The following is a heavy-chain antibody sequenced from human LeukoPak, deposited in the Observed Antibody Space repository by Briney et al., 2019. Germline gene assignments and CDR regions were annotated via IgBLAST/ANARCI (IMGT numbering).Heavy chain of an antibody. CDR1: GGSISSYY. D-gene: IGHD3-22*01. CDR3: ARETYDSSGYYYPDY. Sequence: SETLSLTCTVSGGSISSYYWSWIRQPPGKGLEWIGYIYYSGSTNYNPSLKSRVTISVDTSKNQFSLKLSSVTAADTAVYYCARETYDSSGYYYPDYWGQGTLVTVSS. V-gene: IGHV4-59*01. CDR2: IYYSGST. J-gene: IGHJ4*02.